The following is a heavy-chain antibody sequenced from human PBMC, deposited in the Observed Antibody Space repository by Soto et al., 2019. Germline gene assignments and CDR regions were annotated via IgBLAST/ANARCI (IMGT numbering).Heavy chain of an antibody. CDR2: IYYSGST. J-gene: IGHJ4*02. D-gene: IGHD3-16*02. CDR1: GGSISSSSYY. Sequence: SETLSLTCTVSGGSISSSSYYWGWIRQPPGKGLEWIGSIYYSGSTYYNPSLKSRVTISVDTSKNQFSLKLSSVTAADTAVYYCAIEYYDYVWGSYRPTRPLAWGQGTLVT. CDR3: AIEYYDYVWGSYRPTRPLA. V-gene: IGHV4-39*01.